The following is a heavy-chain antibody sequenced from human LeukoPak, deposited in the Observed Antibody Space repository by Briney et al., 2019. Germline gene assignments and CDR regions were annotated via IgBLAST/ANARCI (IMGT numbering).Heavy chain of an antibody. Sequence: GGSLRLSCVASGFTFSSYGMSWVRQTPGKGLEWVSGISGSGDNTAYAEFVQGRFTVSRDNSKNTLILQMNSLRAEDTAVYYCVKVMSRSYDDWGQGTLVTVSS. CDR2: ISGSGDNT. V-gene: IGHV3-23*01. J-gene: IGHJ4*02. CDR3: VKVMSRSYDD. D-gene: IGHD3-10*01. CDR1: GFTFSSYG.